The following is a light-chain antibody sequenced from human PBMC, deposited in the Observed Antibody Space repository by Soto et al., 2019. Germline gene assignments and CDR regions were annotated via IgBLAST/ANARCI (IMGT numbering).Light chain of an antibody. CDR3: QQYGSSPWT. CDR2: GVS. V-gene: IGKV3-20*01. J-gene: IGKJ1*01. Sequence: EIVLTQSPATLSLSPGERATLSCRASQSGSDSYLAWYQQKPGQPPRLLIYGVSSRGYGIPDRFSGCGSGTDFTLTISRLEPEDLAVYYCQQYGSSPWTVGRGTKVDIK. CDR1: QSGSDSY.